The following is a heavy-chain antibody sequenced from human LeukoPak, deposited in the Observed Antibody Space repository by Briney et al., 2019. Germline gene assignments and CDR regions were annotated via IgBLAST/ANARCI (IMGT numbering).Heavy chain of an antibody. CDR2: INHSGST. D-gene: IGHD6-19*01. CDR3: ARGSSGWYRDAFDI. J-gene: IGHJ3*02. V-gene: IGHV4-34*01. Sequence: PSETLSLTCAVYGGSFSGYYWSWIRQPPGKGLEWIGEINHSGSTNYNPSLKSRVTISVDTSKNQFSLKLSSVTAADTAVYYCARGSSGWYRDAFDIWGQGTMVTVSS. CDR1: GGSFSGYY.